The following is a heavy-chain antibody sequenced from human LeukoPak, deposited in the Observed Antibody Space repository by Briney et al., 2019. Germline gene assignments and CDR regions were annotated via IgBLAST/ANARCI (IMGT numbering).Heavy chain of an antibody. V-gene: IGHV4-34*01. CDR1: GGSFSGYY. D-gene: IGHD6-13*01. Sequence: SETLSLTCAVYGGSFSGYYWSWIRQPPGKGLEWLGEINHSGSTNYNPSLKSRVTISVDTSKNQFSLKLSSVTAADTAVYYCARGPHSSSWYYYYYGMDVWGQGTTVTVSS. CDR3: ARGPHSSSWYYYYYGMDV. J-gene: IGHJ6*02. CDR2: INHSGST.